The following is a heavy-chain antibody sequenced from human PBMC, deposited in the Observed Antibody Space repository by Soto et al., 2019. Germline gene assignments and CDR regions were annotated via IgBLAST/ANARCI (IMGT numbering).Heavy chain of an antibody. CDR3: AKEVWSGPMDV. CDR2: ISYDGSNK. V-gene: IGHV3-30*18. Sequence: QVQLVEFGGGVVQPGRSLRLSCAASGFTFSSYGMHWVRQAPGKGLEWVAVISYDGSNKYYADSVKGRFTISRDNYKSTLYLQMNSLRAEDTAVYYCAKEVWSGPMDVWGQGTTVTVSS. J-gene: IGHJ6*02. D-gene: IGHD3-3*01. CDR1: GFTFSSYG.